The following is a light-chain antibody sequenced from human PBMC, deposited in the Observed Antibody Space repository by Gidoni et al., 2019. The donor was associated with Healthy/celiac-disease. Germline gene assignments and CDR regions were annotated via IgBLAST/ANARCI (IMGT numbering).Light chain of an antibody. V-gene: IGKV1-9*01. J-gene: IGKJ2*04. CDR3: QQLNSYPCS. Sequence: DIQLTQSPSFLSASVGDRVTSTCWASQGISSYLAWYQQKPGKAPKLLIYAASTLQSGVPSRFSSSGSGTEFTLTISSLQPEDFATYYCQQLNSYPCSFGQGTKLDIK. CDR1: QGISSY. CDR2: AAS.